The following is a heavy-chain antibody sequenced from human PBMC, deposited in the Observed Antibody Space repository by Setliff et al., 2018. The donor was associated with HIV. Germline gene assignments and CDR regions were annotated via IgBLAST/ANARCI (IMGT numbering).Heavy chain of an antibody. Sequence: PSETLSLTCTVSGGSFTTYYWSWLRQPPGKELEWIGYFYTSGSTNYNPSLKSRVTISIDTSKNQFSLKLNAVTAADTAVYYCARTFGDLKHYNYYYTIDVWGQGTTVTVSS. D-gene: IGHD3-10*01. CDR2: FYTSGST. J-gene: IGHJ6*02. V-gene: IGHV4-4*09. CDR3: ARTFGDLKHYNYYYTIDV. CDR1: GGSFTTYY.